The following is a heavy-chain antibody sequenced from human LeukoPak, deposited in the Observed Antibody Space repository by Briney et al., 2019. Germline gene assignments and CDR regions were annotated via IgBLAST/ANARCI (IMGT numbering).Heavy chain of an antibody. Sequence: PGGSLRLSCAPSGFTFMNCGMHWVRQAPGKGLEWVATISYDETKAFYGDSVKGRFTISRDNSRDTVYLQMNNLRVDDAALYYCAKGSEVSRVRGLLHHYWYFDVWGRGTLVTVSS. V-gene: IGHV3-30*18. D-gene: IGHD3-10*01. CDR3: AKGSEVSRVRGLLHHYWYFDV. CDR2: ISYDETKA. CDR1: GFTFMNCG. J-gene: IGHJ2*01.